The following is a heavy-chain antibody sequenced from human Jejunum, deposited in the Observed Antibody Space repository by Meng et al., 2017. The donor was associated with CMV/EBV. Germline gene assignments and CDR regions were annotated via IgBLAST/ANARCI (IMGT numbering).Heavy chain of an antibody. CDR3: ARDSSGSSYVGYYYGMDV. J-gene: IGHJ6*02. CDR1: SGYE. V-gene: IGHV3-48*03. D-gene: IGHD1-26*01. Sequence: SGYEMNWVRQAPGKGLEWVSYISKSGSTIFYADSVKGRFTISRDNAKNSLYLQMDSLRAEDTAIYYCARDSSGSSYVGYYYGMDVWGQGTTVTVSS. CDR2: ISKSGSTI.